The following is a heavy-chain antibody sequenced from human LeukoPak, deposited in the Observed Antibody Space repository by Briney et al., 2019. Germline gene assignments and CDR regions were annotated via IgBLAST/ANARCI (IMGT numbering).Heavy chain of an antibody. CDR1: GFTFSSYA. Sequence: GGSLRLSCAASGFTFSSYAMHWVRQAPGKGLEWVAVISYDGSNKYYADSVKGRFTISRDNSKNTLYLQMNSLRAEDTAAYYCARDARNFGHPTGNFDYWGQGTPVTVSS. CDR3: ARDARNFGHPTGNFDY. D-gene: IGHD1-7*01. V-gene: IGHV3-30-3*01. J-gene: IGHJ4*02. CDR2: ISYDGSNK.